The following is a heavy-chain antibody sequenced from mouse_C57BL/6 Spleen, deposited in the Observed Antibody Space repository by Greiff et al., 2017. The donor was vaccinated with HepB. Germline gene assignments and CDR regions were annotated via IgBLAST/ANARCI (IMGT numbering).Heavy chain of an antibody. J-gene: IGHJ4*01. V-gene: IGHV2-3*01. D-gene: IGHD2-14*01. CDR1: GFSLTSYG. CDR3: AKPCVRYARDY. CDR2: IWGDGST. Sequence: VQLQESGPGLVAPSQSLSITCTVSGFSLTSYGVSWVRQPPGKGLEWLGVIWGDGSTNYHSALISRLSISKDNSKSQVCFKLNSLQTDDTATYYGAKPCVRYARDYWGQGTSVTVSS.